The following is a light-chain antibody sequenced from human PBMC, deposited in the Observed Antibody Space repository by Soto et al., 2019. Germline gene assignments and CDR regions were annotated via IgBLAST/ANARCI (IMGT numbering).Light chain of an antibody. CDR3: QQYGGSPLFT. J-gene: IGKJ3*01. CDR2: GAS. V-gene: IGKV3-20*01. CDR1: QSVSSNY. Sequence: ALTQSPGTLSSSPGERATLSCRASQSVSSNYLAWYQQKPGQAPRLLIYGASSRATGIPDRFSGSGSGTDFTLTINRLEPEDFAVYSCQQYGGSPLFTFGPGTRVDFK.